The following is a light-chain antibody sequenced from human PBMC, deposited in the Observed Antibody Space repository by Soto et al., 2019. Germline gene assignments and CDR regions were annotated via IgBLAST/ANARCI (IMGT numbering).Light chain of an antibody. CDR2: GAS. J-gene: IGKJ4*01. CDR3: HQSTNWPLT. CDR1: QSVSSN. Sequence: EIVMTQPPATLSVSPGGRATLSCRASQSVSSNLAWYQQKPGQAPRLLVYGASTRATGIPARFSGSGSGTEFTLTISRLQSEDFAVYDFHQSTNWPLTFGGGAKVEIK. V-gene: IGKV3-15*01.